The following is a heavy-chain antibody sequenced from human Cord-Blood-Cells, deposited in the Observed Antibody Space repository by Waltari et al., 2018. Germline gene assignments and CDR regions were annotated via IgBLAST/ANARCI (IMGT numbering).Heavy chain of an antibody. CDR3: ATDLRQRRHGYFDL. CDR2: FYAGDGET. Sequence: QVQLVQSGAEVKKPGASVKVSCKVSGYTLTELSMHWVRQAPGTGLEWMGGFYAGDGETNDAQKIQGRVTMTEDTATDTAYMELGSLRSEDTAVYYGATDLRQRRHGYFDLWGRGTLVTVSS. V-gene: IGHV1-24*01. J-gene: IGHJ2*01. CDR1: GYTLTELS.